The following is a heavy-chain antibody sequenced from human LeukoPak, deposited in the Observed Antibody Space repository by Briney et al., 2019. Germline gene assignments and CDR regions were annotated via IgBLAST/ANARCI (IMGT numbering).Heavy chain of an antibody. CDR3: ARQRWSWYFYMDV. Sequence: GGSLRLSCAASGFTFSSYAMSWVRQAPGKGLEWVSAISGSGGSTYYADSVKGRFTISRDNAKNSLYLQMNSLRAEDTAVYYCARQRWSWYFYMDVWGKGTTVTISS. CDR1: GFTFSSYA. V-gene: IGHV3-23*01. J-gene: IGHJ6*03. CDR2: ISGSGGST. D-gene: IGHD2-15*01.